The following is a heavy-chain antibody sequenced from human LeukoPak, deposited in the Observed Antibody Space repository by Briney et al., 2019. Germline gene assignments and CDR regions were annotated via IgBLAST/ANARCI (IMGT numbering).Heavy chain of an antibody. CDR1: GYNFDKFG. CDR3: ARDTPQHLKRYDY. V-gene: IGHV1-18*01. D-gene: IGHD6-13*01. CDR2: INTHNGNT. J-gene: IGHJ4*02. Sequence: ASVKVSCKASGYNFDKFGIAWVRQAPGQGLEWMGWINTHNGNTKYAQQYQGRVTMTTDTSTSTVYMELRSLRSDDTAVYFCARDTPQHLKRYDYWGPGTQVTVSS.